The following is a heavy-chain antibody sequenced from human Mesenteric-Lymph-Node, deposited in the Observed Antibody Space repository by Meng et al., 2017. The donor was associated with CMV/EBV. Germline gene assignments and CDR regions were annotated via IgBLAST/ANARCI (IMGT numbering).Heavy chain of an antibody. CDR3: ARVTYLYGMDV. J-gene: IGHJ6*02. V-gene: IGHV3-30-3*01. Sequence: GGSLRLSCAASGFAFNTYTMYWVRQPPGKGLEWVAVISYDGSSKYIADSVQGRFTISRDDSKNTLYLQMNSLRTEDTALYYCARVTYLYGMDVWGQGTTVTVSS. CDR1: GFAFNTYT. CDR2: ISYDGSSK. D-gene: IGHD2/OR15-2a*01.